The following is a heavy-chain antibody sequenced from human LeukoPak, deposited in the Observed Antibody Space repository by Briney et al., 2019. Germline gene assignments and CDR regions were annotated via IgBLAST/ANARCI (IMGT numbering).Heavy chain of an antibody. J-gene: IGHJ4*02. CDR2: TNHSGST. Sequence: MTSETLSLTCAVYGGSFSGYYWSWIRQPPGKGLEWIGETNHSGSTNYNPSLKSRVTISIDTSKNQFSLKLTSVTAADTAVYYCAREVVRGNSYWGQGTLVTVSS. V-gene: IGHV4-34*01. D-gene: IGHD3-10*01. CDR3: AREVVRGNSY. CDR1: GGSFSGYY.